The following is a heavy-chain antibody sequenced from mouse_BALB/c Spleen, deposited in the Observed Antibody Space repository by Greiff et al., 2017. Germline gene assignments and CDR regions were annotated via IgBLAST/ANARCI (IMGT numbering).Heavy chain of an antibody. J-gene: IGHJ4*01. CDR1: GFTFSSFG. V-gene: IGHV5-17*02. CDR2: ISSGSSTI. Sequence: EVQRVESGGGLVQPGGSRKLSCAASGFTFSSFGMHWVRQAPEKGLEWVAYISSGSSTIYYADTVKGRFTISRDNPKNTLFLQMTSLRSEDTAMYYCARSTVVAYYAMDYWGQGTSVTVSS. CDR3: ARSTVVAYYAMDY. D-gene: IGHD1-1*01.